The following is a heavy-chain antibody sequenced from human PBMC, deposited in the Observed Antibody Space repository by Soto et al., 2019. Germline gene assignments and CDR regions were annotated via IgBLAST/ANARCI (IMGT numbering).Heavy chain of an antibody. CDR1: GFTFSSYG. CDR2: IWYDGSNK. V-gene: IGHV3-33*01. Sequence: GSLRLSCAASGFTFSSYGMHWVRQAPGKGLEWVAVIWYDGSNKYYADSVKGRFTISRDNSKNTLYLQMNSLRAEDTAVYYCARSEWFCTNGVCYRDLFDYWGQGTLVTVSS. CDR3: ARSEWFCTNGVCYRDLFDY. J-gene: IGHJ4*02. D-gene: IGHD2-8*01.